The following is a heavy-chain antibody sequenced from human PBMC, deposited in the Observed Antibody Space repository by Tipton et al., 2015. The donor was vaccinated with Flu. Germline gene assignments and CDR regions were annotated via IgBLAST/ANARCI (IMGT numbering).Heavy chain of an antibody. CDR1: GFIFSNYA. CDR3: ARRPGG. CDR2: IYSGGDT. Sequence: SLRLSCAASGFIFSNYAMSWVRQAPGKGLEWVSCIYSGGDTHYADSVKGRFTISRDSSKDILYLQMNSLRAEDTAVYYCARRPGGWGQGTLVTVSS. D-gene: IGHD4-23*01. J-gene: IGHJ4*02. V-gene: IGHV3-23*03.